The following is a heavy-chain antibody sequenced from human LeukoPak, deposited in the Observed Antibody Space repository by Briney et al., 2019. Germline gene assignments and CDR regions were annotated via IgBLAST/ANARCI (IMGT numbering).Heavy chain of an antibody. CDR1: GGSISPYY. V-gene: IGHV4-59*12. CDR3: ARRARAYCGGDCYSYYYYYMDV. J-gene: IGHJ6*03. Sequence: SETLSLTCTVSGGSISPYYWSWIRQPPGKGLEWIGYFFYSGSTNYNPSLKSRVTISVDTSKNQFSLKLSSVTAADTAVYYCARRARAYCGGDCYSYYYYYMDVWGKGTTVTISS. CDR2: FFYSGST. D-gene: IGHD2-21*02.